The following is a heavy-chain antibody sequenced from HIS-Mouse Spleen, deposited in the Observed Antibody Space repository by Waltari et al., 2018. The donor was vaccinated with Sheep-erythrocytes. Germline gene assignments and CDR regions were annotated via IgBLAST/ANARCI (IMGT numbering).Heavy chain of an antibody. CDR3: ARLYYYDSSGYYFDY. CDR1: GAPLSSSHYY. J-gene: IGHJ4*02. D-gene: IGHD3-22*01. Sequence: QLQLQESGPGLVKPSETLSLTCTVPGAPLSSSHYYWAWTRQPPGKGLEWIGSIYYSGSTYYNPSLKSRVTISVDTSKNQFSLKLSSVTAADTAVYYCARLYYYDSSGYYFDYWGQGTLVTVSS. CDR2: IYYSGST. V-gene: IGHV4-39*01.